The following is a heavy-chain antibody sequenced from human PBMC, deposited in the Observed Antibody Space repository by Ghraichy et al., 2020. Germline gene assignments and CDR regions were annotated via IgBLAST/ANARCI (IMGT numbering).Heavy chain of an antibody. Sequence: GGSLRLSCEASGFTFSSFAMSWVRQAPGKGLEWVSTIGYGGATHYAGSVQGRLTISTDNSKNTLLLQRNSLRAEDTAVYYCAKGYSATFYSDRSGFDYWGQGTLVTVSS. CDR3: AKGYSATFYSDRSGFDY. CDR1: GFTFSSFA. CDR2: IGYGGAT. V-gene: IGHV3-23*01. D-gene: IGHD3-22*01. J-gene: IGHJ4*02.